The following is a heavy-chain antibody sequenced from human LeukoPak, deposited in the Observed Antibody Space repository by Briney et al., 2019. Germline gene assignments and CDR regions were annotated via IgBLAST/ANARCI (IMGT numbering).Heavy chain of an antibody. CDR3: ARDLYSRRMNYYGSGSYFAY. CDR2: IIPIFETT. Sequence: ASVKVSCKASGGTFDTHGIVWVRQAPGQGLEWMGGIIPIFETTSFAQKFQGRLSITADKSTSTVYMEVSRLRSDDTAVYYCARDLYSRRMNYYGSGSYFAYWGQGTLVTVSS. V-gene: IGHV1-69*06. J-gene: IGHJ4*02. CDR1: GGTFDTHG. D-gene: IGHD3-10*01.